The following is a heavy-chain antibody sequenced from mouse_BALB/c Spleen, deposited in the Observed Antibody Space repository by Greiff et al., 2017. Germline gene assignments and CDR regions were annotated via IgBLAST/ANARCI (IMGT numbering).Heavy chain of an antibody. J-gene: IGHJ2*01. Sequence: VQLQQSGAELAKPGASVKMSCKASGYTFTSYWMHWVKQRPGQGLEWIGYINPSTGYTEYNQKFKDKATLTADKSSSTAYMQLSSLTSEDSAVYYCARYEDRRYYFDYGGQGTTLTVSS. V-gene: IGHV1-7*01. CDR2: INPSTGYT. CDR3: ARYEDRRYYFDY. CDR1: GYTFTSYW. D-gene: IGHD3-3*01.